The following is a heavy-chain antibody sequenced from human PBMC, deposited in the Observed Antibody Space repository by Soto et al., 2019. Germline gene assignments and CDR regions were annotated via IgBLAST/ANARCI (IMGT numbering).Heavy chain of an antibody. CDR2: IHTSGSP. CDR3: ARDATRSSWTWFDH. D-gene: IGHD6-13*01. V-gene: IGHV4-4*07. CDR1: GGSCSTYY. J-gene: IGHJ5*02. Sequence: SETLSLTCTVAGGSCSTYYWSWIRQPAGKGLEWIGRIHTSGSPSYNPSLTSRVTMSVDSSKNQFSLKVRSVTAADTALYYCARDATRSSWTWFDHWGQGTLVTVSS.